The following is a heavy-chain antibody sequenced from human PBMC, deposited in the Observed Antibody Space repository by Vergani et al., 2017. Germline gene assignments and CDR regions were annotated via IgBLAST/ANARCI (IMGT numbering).Heavy chain of an antibody. V-gene: IGHV4-61*02. Sequence: QVQLQESGPGLVKPSQTLSLTCTVSGGSISSGSYYWSWIRQPAGKGLEWIGRIYTSGSTNYNPSLKSRVTISVDTSKNQFSLKLSSLTAADTAVYYCARDLVKGGYDRTGHYYYYYYMDVWGKGTTVTVSS. CDR1: GGSISSGSYY. D-gene: IGHD5-12*01. CDR2: IYTSGST. CDR3: ARDLVKGGYDRTGHYYYYYYMDV. J-gene: IGHJ6*03.